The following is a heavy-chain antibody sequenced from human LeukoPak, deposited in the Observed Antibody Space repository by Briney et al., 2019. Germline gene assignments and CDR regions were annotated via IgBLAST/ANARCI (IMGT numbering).Heavy chain of an antibody. Sequence: PGGSLRLSCAASGFTFSSYGMHWVRQAPGKGLEWVAVMSYNGQITYYADSVEGRFTISRDNSQNMLYLQMNSLRVDDTSVYYCAKVQLERRELLPNFDSWGQGTLVTVSS. D-gene: IGHD1-1*01. CDR1: GFTFSSYG. CDR3: AKVQLERRELLPNFDS. J-gene: IGHJ4*02. CDR2: MSYNGQIT. V-gene: IGHV3-30*18.